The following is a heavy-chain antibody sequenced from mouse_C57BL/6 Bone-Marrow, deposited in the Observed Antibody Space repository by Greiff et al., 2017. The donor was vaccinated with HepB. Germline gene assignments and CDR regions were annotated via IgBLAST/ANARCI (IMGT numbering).Heavy chain of an antibody. D-gene: IGHD1-1*01. V-gene: IGHV14-3*01. CDR3: ARAYYFGSSYGGAWFAY. CDR1: GFNIKNTY. CDR2: IVPANGNN. J-gene: IGHJ3*01. Sequence: VQLQQSVAELVRPGASVKLSCTASGFNIKNTYMHWVKQRPEQGLEWIGRIVPANGNNKYAPKFQGKATITANTSSNPAYLQLSRLTSEDTAIYYCARAYYFGSSYGGAWFAYWGQGTPVTVSA.